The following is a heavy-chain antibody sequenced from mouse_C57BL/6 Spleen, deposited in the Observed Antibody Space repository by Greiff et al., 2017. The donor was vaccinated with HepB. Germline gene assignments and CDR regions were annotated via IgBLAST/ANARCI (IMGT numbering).Heavy chain of an antibody. V-gene: IGHV1-55*01. Sequence: QVQLQQPGAELVKPGASVKMSCKASGYTFTSYWITWVKQRPGQGLEWIGDIYPGSGSTNYNEKFKSKATLTVDTSSSTAYMQLSSLTSEDSAVYYCAKTYYGSSYGAYWGQGTLVTVS. CDR2: IYPGSGST. CDR1: GYTFTSYW. D-gene: IGHD1-1*01. CDR3: AKTYYGSSYGAY. J-gene: IGHJ3*01.